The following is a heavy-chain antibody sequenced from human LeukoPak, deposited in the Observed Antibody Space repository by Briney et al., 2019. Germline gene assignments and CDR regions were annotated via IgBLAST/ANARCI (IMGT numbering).Heavy chain of an antibody. Sequence: ASVKVSCKASGGTFSSYAISWVRQAPGQGLEWMGGIIPIFGTANYAQKLQGRVTITADESTSTAYMELSSLRSEDTAVYYCARDRPPTDGAFDIWGQGTMVTVSS. D-gene: IGHD4-11*01. CDR3: ARDRPPTDGAFDI. CDR1: GGTFSSYA. J-gene: IGHJ3*02. CDR2: IIPIFGTA. V-gene: IGHV1-69*13.